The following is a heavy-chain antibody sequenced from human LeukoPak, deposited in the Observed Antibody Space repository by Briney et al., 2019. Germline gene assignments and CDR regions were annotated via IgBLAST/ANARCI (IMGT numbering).Heavy chain of an antibody. Sequence: GESLKISCKGSGYSFTSYWIGWVRQMPGKGLEWMGIIYPGDSYTRYSPSFQGQVTISADKSITTAYLPWSSLQASDTAIYYRARRARPRKPGTTWTLLAYWAQGTLVTVSS. CDR2: IYPGDSYT. CDR1: GYSFTSYW. V-gene: IGHV5-51*01. J-gene: IGHJ4*02. CDR3: ARRARPRKPGTTWTLLAY. D-gene: IGHD1-7*01.